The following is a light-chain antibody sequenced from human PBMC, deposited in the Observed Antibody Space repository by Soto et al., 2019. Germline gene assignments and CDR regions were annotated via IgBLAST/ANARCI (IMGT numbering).Light chain of an antibody. CDR3: QHYGSPPLYT. V-gene: IGKV3-20*01. CDR1: QSVSSTY. J-gene: IGKJ2*01. Sequence: EIVLTQSPGTLSLSPGEGATLSCRASQSVSSTYLAWYQQKPGQAPRLLIYGASSRATDIPDRFSGSGYGTDFTLTVSRLEPEDFAVYYCQHYGSPPLYTFGQGTKLEIK. CDR2: GAS.